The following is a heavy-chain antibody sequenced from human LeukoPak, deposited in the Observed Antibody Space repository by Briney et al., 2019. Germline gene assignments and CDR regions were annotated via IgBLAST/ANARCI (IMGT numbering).Heavy chain of an antibody. CDR1: GGSISNYY. V-gene: IGHV4-59*08. CDR3: ARHGGYSSPYLH. CDR2: IYYSGST. J-gene: IGHJ1*01. D-gene: IGHD6-13*01. Sequence: PSETLSLTCTVPGGSISNYYWSWIRQPPGKGLECIGYIYYSGSTNYNPSLKSRVTISVDTSKNQFSLKLSSVTATDTAVYYCARHGGYSSPYLHWGQGTLVTVSS.